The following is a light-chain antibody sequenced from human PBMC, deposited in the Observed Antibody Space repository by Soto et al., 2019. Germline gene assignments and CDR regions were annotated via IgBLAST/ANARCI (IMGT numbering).Light chain of an antibody. J-gene: IGLJ2*01. Sequence: QSVLTQPPSASGSPGQSVTISFTGTSSDVGGYNFVSWYQQHPGKAPKLMIYDVNKRPSGVPDRFSGSKSGSTASLTVSGLQAEDEADYYCSSYAGSTNFVVFGGGTKVTVL. CDR3: SSYAGSTNFVV. V-gene: IGLV2-8*01. CDR1: SSDVGGYNF. CDR2: DVN.